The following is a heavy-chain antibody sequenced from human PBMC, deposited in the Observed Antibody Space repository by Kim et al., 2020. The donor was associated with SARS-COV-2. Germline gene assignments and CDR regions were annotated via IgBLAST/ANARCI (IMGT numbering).Heavy chain of an antibody. CDR3: ARGGPRYYYGSGSYQVLYYYYGMDV. J-gene: IGHJ6*02. V-gene: IGHV4-34*01. CDR1: GGSFSGYY. D-gene: IGHD3-10*01. Sequence: SETLSLTCAVYGGSFSGYYWSWIRQPPGKGLEWIGEINHSGSTNYNPSLKSRVTISVDTSKNQFSLKLSSVTAADTAVYYCARGGPRYYYGSGSYQVLYYYYGMDVWGQGTTVTVSS. CDR2: INHSGST.